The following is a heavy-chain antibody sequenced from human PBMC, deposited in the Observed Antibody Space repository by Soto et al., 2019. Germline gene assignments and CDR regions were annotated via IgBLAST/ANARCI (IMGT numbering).Heavy chain of an antibody. CDR1: GYTFTSYA. Sequence: QVQLVQSGAEVKKPGASVKVSCKASGYTFTSYAIHWVRQAPGQRLEWMGWINAGNVNTKYSQKFQGRVTITRDTAASTAYMGLSRMRSEDTAVYYCARGPGGWSSTSCDAGTLYDIDVWGQGTTVTVSS. V-gene: IGHV1-3*01. CDR3: ARGPGGWSSTSCDAGTLYDIDV. D-gene: IGHD2-2*01. CDR2: INAGNVNT. J-gene: IGHJ6*02.